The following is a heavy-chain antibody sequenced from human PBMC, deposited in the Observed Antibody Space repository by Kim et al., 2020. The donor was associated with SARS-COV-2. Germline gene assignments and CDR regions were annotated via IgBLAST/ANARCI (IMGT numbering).Heavy chain of an antibody. CDR2: IVVGSGNT. CDR3: AADILTGYYRLGAFDI. J-gene: IGHJ3*02. V-gene: IGHV1-58*01. D-gene: IGHD3-9*01. Sequence: SVKVSCKASGFTFTSSAVQWVRQARGQRLEWIGWIVVGSGNTNYAQKFQERVTITRDMSTSTAYMELSILRSEHTAVYYCAADILTGYYRLGAFDIWGQGTMVTVSS. CDR1: GFTFTSSA.